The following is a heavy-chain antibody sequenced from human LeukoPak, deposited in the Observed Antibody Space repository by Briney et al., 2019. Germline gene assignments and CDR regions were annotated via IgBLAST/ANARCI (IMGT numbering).Heavy chain of an antibody. Sequence: PGGSLRLSCAASGFTVSSNYMSWVRQAPGKGLEWVSVIYSGGSTYYADSVKGRFTISRDNSKNTLYLQMNSLRAEDTAVYYCARDYTYSGYSSGGSYFDYWGQGTLVTVSS. CDR2: IYSGGST. CDR3: ARDYTYSGYSSGGSYFDY. V-gene: IGHV3-66*01. J-gene: IGHJ4*02. D-gene: IGHD6-19*01. CDR1: GFTVSSNY.